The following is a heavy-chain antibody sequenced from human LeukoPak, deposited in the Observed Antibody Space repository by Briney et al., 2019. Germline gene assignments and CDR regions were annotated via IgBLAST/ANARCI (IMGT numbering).Heavy chain of an antibody. D-gene: IGHD5-18*01. CDR3: TTPYSYSEKNFDY. Sequence: GGSLRLSCAASGFTFSNAWMSWVRQAPGKGLEWVGRIKSKTDGGTTDYAAPVKGRFTISRDDSKNTLYLQMNGLKTEDTAVYYCTTPYSYSEKNFDYWGQGTLVTVSS. CDR2: IKSKTDGGTT. CDR1: GFTFSNAW. J-gene: IGHJ4*02. V-gene: IGHV3-15*01.